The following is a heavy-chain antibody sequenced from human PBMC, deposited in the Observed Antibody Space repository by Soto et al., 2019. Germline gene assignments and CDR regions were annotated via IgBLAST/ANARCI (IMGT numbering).Heavy chain of an antibody. D-gene: IGHD5-12*01. CDR3: ARVGYSGYDLTGGAPYYYYGMDV. CDR2: IYYSGST. J-gene: IGHJ6*02. Sequence: SETLSLTCTVSCGSISSGDYYWSWIRQPPGKGLEWIGYIYYSGSTYYNPSLKSRVTISVDTSKNQFSLKLSSVTAADTAVYYCARVGYSGYDLTGGAPYYYYGMDVWGQGTTVTVSS. V-gene: IGHV4-30-4*01. CDR1: CGSISSGDYY.